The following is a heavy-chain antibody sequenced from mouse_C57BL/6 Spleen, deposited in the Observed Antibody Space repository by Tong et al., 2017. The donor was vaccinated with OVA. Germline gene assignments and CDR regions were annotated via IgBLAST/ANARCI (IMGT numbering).Heavy chain of an antibody. V-gene: IGHV5-4*02. J-gene: IGHJ3*01. CDR3: ARPFTTAPFAY. D-gene: IGHD1-2*01. Sequence: EVQLQESGGGLVKPGGSLKLSCAASGFTFSDYYMYWVRQTPEKRLEWVATISDGGSYTYYPDSVKGRFTISRDNAKNTLYLQMSSLKSEDTAMYYCARPFTTAPFAYWGQGTLVTVSA. CDR2: ISDGGSYT. CDR1: GFTFSDYY.